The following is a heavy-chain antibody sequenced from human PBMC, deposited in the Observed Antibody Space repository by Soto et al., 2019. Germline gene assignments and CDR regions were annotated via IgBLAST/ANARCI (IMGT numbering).Heavy chain of an antibody. D-gene: IGHD3-22*01. Sequence: QVQLVESGGGVVQPARSLRLSCAASGFTFSSYGMHWVRQAPGKGLEWVAVISYDGSNKYYADSVKGRFTISRDNSKHTLYLQMNSLRAEDTAVYYCAKDLGGPYYDSSGYYRYWGQGTLVTVSS. CDR3: AKDLGGPYYDSSGYYRY. J-gene: IGHJ4*02. CDR1: GFTFSSYG. CDR2: ISYDGSNK. V-gene: IGHV3-30*18.